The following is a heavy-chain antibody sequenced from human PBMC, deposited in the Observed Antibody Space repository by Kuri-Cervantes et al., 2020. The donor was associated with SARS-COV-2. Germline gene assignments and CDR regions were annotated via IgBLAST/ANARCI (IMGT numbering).Heavy chain of an antibody. CDR3: ARAAWKNEGGGSRYYYYYGMDV. V-gene: IGHV1-18*01. CDR2: ISAYNGNT. Sequence: ASVKVSCKASGYTFTSYGISWVRQAPGQGLEWMGWISAYNGNTNYAQKLQGRVTMTTDTSTSTAYMELSSLRSEDTAVYYCARAAWKNEGGGSRYYYYYGMDVWGQGTTVTVSS. J-gene: IGHJ6*02. D-gene: IGHD1-1*01. CDR1: GYTFTSYG.